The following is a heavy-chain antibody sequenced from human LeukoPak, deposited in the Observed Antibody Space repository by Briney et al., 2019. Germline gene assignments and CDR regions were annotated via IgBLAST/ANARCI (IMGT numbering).Heavy chain of an antibody. CDR1: GGTFSSYA. J-gene: IGHJ4*02. Sequence: SVKVSCKASGGTFSSYAISWVRQAPGQGLEWMGRIIPILGIANYAQKFQGRVTITADKSTSTAYMELSSLRSEDTAVYYCARDYGDYQSHSDYWGQGTLVTVSS. V-gene: IGHV1-69*04. D-gene: IGHD4-17*01. CDR2: IIPILGIA. CDR3: ARDYGDYQSHSDY.